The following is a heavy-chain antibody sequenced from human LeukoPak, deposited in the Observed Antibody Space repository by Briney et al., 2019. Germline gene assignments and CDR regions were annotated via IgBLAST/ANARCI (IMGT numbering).Heavy chain of an antibody. CDR3: AKNPRSYDSSGYYYPDP. J-gene: IGHJ5*02. Sequence: GGSLRLSCAASGFMFARYSMSWVRQAPGKGLKWVLGITGSGADTDYSDSVKGRFSASRDNSKNMLYLQMNSPRAEDTAVYYCAKNPRSYDSSGYYYPDPWGQGTLVTVSS. CDR2: ITGSGADT. V-gene: IGHV3-23*01. D-gene: IGHD3-22*01. CDR1: GFMFARYS.